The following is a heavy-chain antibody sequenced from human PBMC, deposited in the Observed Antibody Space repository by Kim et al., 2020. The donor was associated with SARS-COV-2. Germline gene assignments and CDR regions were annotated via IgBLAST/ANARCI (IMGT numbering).Heavy chain of an antibody. Sequence: GGSLRLSCAASGFTFSRTWMNWVRQAPGKGLVWVSRIISDGSSTQYADSVKGRFTISRDNAKNTVYLQMNSLRPEDTAVYYCGTDGDYNIDYWGEGTLVT. V-gene: IGHV3-74*01. D-gene: IGHD4-4*01. J-gene: IGHJ4*02. CDR2: IISDGSST. CDR1: GFTFSRTW. CDR3: GTDGDYNIDY.